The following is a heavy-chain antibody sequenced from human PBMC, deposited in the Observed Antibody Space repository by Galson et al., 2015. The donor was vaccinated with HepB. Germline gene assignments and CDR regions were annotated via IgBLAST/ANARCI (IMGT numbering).Heavy chain of an antibody. V-gene: IGHV3-21*01. CDR2: ISSSSSYI. Sequence: SLRLSCAASGFTFSSSSMNWVRPAPGKGLEWVSSISSSSSYIYYADSVKGRFTSSRDNAKNSLYLQMNSLRAEDTAVYYCARDPGRGYSYGYLDYWGQGTLVTVSS. D-gene: IGHD5-18*01. CDR3: ARDPGRGYSYGYLDY. J-gene: IGHJ4*02. CDR1: GFTFSSSS.